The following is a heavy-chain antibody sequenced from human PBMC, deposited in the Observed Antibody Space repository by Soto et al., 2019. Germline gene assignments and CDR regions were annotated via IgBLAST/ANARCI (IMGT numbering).Heavy chain of an antibody. J-gene: IGHJ3*02. CDR2: ISGSGGST. D-gene: IGHD3-22*01. V-gene: IGHV3-23*01. CDR3: AKDAPYYDDSSAPNAFDI. CDR1: GFTFSSYA. Sequence: PGGSLRLSCAASGFTFSSYAMSWVRQAPGKGLEWVSAISGSGGSTYYADSVKGRFTISRDNSKNTLYLQMNSLRAEDTAVYYCAKDAPYYDDSSAPNAFDIWGQGTMVTVSS.